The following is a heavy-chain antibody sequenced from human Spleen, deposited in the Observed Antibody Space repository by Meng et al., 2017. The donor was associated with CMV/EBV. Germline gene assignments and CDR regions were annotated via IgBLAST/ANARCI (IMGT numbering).Heavy chain of an antibody. CDR3: VRCWSGSQLGTVDY. CDR2: IYPGDSDT. J-gene: IGHJ4*02. Sequence: GGSLRLSCKGSGYKFTTYWIGWVRQMPGKGLEWMGIIYPGDSDTRYTPSFQGQVTISADKSISTASLQWSSLKASDTAMYYCVRCWSGSQLGTVDYWGQGTLVTVSS. D-gene: IGHD6-6*01. CDR1: GYKFTTYW. V-gene: IGHV5-51*01.